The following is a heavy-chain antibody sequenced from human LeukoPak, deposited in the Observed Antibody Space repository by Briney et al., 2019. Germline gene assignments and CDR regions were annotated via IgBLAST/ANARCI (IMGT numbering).Heavy chain of an antibody. CDR3: ATDTGLYFLGSFDN. J-gene: IGHJ3*02. CDR2: FDPEDGET. CDR1: GYILTELS. Sequence: ASVKVSCKVSGYILTELSMHWVRQAPGKGLEWMGGFDPEDGETIYAQKFQGRVTMTEDTSTDTAYMELSSLRSEDTAVYYWATDTGLYFLGSFDNLGQGTMGTVPS. D-gene: IGHD2/OR15-2a*01. V-gene: IGHV1-24*01.